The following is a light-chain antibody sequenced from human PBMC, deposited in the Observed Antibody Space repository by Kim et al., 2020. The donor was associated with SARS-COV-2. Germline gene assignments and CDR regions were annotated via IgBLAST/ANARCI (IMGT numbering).Light chain of an antibody. CDR3: QQRSNWPRT. CDR2: DAS. V-gene: IGKV3-11*01. CDR1: QSVSGY. Sequence: LPPVDSATLSFRAGQSVSGYLDWYQQKPGQAPRLLIYDASNRATGIPARFSGSGSGTDFTLTISSLEPEDFAVYYCQQRSNWPRTFGQGTKVDIK. J-gene: IGKJ1*01.